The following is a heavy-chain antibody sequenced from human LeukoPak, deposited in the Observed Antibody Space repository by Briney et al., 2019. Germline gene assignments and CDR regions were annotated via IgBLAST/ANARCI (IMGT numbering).Heavy chain of an antibody. V-gene: IGHV3-53*01. Sequence: GGSLRLSCAASGFPFSTYWMSWVRQAPGKGLEWVSVIYSGGTTYYADSVKGRFIISRDNSKNTLYLQMNSLRTEDTAVYYCARNLDYWGQGTLVTVSS. CDR2: IYSGGTT. CDR1: GFPFSTYW. J-gene: IGHJ4*02. CDR3: ARNLDY.